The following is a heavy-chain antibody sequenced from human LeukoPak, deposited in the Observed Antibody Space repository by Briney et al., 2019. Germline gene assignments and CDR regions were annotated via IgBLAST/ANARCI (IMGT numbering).Heavy chain of an antibody. CDR3: AKDALISYYDFWSGYYNPPPNYYYYYMDV. CDR1: GFTFRSYC. V-gene: IGHV3-30*18. Sequence: PGRCLRLSRAASGFTFRSYCMHWVRQAPAKGLEWVAVISYDGSNKYYADSVKGRFTIYRDNSKNTLYLQMNSLRAEDTAVYYCAKDALISYYDFWSGYYNPPPNYYYYYMDVWGKGTTVTVS. CDR2: ISYDGSNK. J-gene: IGHJ6*03. D-gene: IGHD3-3*01.